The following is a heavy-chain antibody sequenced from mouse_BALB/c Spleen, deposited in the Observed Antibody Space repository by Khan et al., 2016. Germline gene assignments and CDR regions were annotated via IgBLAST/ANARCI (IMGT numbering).Heavy chain of an antibody. V-gene: IGHV5-9*02. D-gene: IGHD1-1*01. CDR3: ARRDYGSSYKGLAY. CDR1: GFAFSSYD. J-gene: IGHJ3*01. Sequence: EVELVESGGGLVKPGGSLKLSCAASGFAFSSYDMSWVRQTPEKRLEWVATISSGGSYTYYPDSVKGRFTISRDNARNTLYLQMSSLRSEDTALYYWARRDYGSSYKGLAYWGQGTLVTVAA. CDR2: ISSGGSYT.